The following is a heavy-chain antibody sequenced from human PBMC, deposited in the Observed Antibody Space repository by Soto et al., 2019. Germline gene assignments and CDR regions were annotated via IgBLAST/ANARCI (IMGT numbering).Heavy chain of an antibody. CDR3: ARSTTVTTAASDY. CDR1: GFTFSSYA. CDR2: ISYDGSNK. V-gene: IGHV3-30-3*01. J-gene: IGHJ4*02. D-gene: IGHD4-17*01. Sequence: QVQLVESGGGVVQPGRSLRLSCAASGFTFSSYAMHWVRQAPGKGLEWVAVISYDGSNKYYADSVKGRFTISRDNSKNTLYLQMNSLRAEDTAVYYCARSTTVTTAASDYWGQGTLVTVSS.